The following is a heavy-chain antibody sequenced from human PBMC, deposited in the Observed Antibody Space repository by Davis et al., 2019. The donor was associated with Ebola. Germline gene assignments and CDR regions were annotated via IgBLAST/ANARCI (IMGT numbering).Heavy chain of an antibody. V-gene: IGHV3-21*01. CDR3: ARGGYYDSSGYSHDAFDI. CDR2: ISSSSNYI. Sequence: GESLKISCAASGFTFSSNSMNWVRQAPGKGLEWVSFISSSSNYIYYSDSLKGRFTVSRDNAKNSLYLQIKSLRAEDTAVYHCARGGYYDSSGYSHDAFDIWGQGTMVTVSS. J-gene: IGHJ3*02. CDR1: GFTFSSNS. D-gene: IGHD3-22*01.